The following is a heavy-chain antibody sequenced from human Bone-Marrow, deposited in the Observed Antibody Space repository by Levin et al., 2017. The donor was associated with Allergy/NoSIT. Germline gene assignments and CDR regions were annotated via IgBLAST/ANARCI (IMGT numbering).Heavy chain of an antibody. CDR2: MNPNSGNT. V-gene: IGHV1-8*01. CDR1: GYIFTSYD. J-gene: IGHJ3*02. D-gene: IGHD6-19*01. CDR3: ARKAHIGSGWDAFDI. Sequence: ASVKVSCKASGYIFTSYDINWVRQATGQGPEWMGWMNPNSGNTGYAQKFQGRVTMTRNTSINTAYMELSSLRSEDTAVYYCARKAHIGSGWDAFDIWGQGTMVTVSS.